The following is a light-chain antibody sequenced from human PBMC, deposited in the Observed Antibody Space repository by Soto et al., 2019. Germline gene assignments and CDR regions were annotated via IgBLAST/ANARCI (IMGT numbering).Light chain of an antibody. J-gene: IGKJ1*01. CDR1: QSVNRY. V-gene: IGKV3-11*01. Sequence: EIVCAQSPSTLSLSPGARATPSCWASQSVNRYLVWYQQKPGQAPRLLMYAASKRTTGIPARCGGSWSGTDFTLTISSLEPEDFAVYYCQKRDIWPWTFGQGTKVDIK. CDR3: QKRDIWPWT. CDR2: AAS.